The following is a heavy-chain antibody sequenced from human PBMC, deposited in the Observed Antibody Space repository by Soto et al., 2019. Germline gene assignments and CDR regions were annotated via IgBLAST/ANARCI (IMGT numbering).Heavy chain of an antibody. J-gene: IGHJ4*02. CDR2: ISWNSGSI. D-gene: IGHD4-17*01. CDR3: AKGTTVTTLIDY. V-gene: IGHV3-9*01. CDR1: GFTFDDYA. Sequence: EVQLVESGGGLVQPGRSLRLSCAASGFTFDDYAMHWVPQAPGKGLEWVSGISWNSGSIGYADSVKGRFTISRDNAKNSLYLQMNSLRAEDTALYYCAKGTTVTTLIDYWGQGTLVTVSS.